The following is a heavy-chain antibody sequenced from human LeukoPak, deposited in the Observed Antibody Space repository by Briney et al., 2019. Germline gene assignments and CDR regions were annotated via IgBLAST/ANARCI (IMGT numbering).Heavy chain of an antibody. CDR2: IYPGDSDT. V-gene: IGHV5-51*01. J-gene: IGHJ4*02. D-gene: IGHD3-10*01. CDR3: ARRRGSWFGEPQLDY. CDR1: GYSFTSYW. Sequence: GESLKISCKGSGYSFTSYWIGWVRQMPGKGLEWMGIIYPGDSDTRYSPSFQGQVTISADKSISTAYLQWSSLKASDTAMYYCARRRGSWFGEPQLDYWGQGTLVTVSS.